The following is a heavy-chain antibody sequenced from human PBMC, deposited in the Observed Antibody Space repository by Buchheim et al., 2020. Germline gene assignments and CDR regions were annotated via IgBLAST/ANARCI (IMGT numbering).Heavy chain of an antibody. D-gene: IGHD2-15*01. Sequence: QVQLVQSGAEVKKPGASVKVSCKASGYTFTSYDINWVRQATGQGLEWMGWMNPNSGNTGYAQKFQGRVTMTRNTSISTAYMELSSLRSEDTAVYCCARPSGRSDIVVVVAATDYYYGMDVWGQGTT. CDR2: MNPNSGNT. CDR3: ARPSGRSDIVVVVAATDYYYGMDV. J-gene: IGHJ6*02. V-gene: IGHV1-8*01. CDR1: GYTFTSYD.